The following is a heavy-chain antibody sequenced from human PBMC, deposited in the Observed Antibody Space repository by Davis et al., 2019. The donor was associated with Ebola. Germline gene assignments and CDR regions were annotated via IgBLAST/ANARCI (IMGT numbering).Heavy chain of an antibody. V-gene: IGHV3-11*01. CDR3: ARDLRGRYYYYGMDV. CDR2: ISSSGSTI. J-gene: IGHJ6*02. Sequence: GGSLRLSCAASGFTFSDYYMSWIRQAPGKGLEWVSYISSSGSTINYADSVRGRFTISRDNAKKSLYLQMNSLRAEDTAVYYCARDLRGRYYYYGMDVWGQGTTVTVSS. CDR1: GFTFSDYY.